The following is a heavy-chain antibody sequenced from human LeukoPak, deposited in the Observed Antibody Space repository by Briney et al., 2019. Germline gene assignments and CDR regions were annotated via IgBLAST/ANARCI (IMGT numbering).Heavy chain of an antibody. CDR2: IRYDGSNK. Sequence: GGSLRLSCAASGFTFINYGMNWVRQAPGKGLEWVAFIRYDGSNKDYADSVKGRFTISRDNSKNTLYLQMNSLRPDDTAVYYCAAVQPYYYYYYMDVWGKGTTVTISS. CDR3: AAVQPYYYYYYMDV. CDR1: GFTFINYG. V-gene: IGHV3-30*02. D-gene: IGHD1-1*01. J-gene: IGHJ6*03.